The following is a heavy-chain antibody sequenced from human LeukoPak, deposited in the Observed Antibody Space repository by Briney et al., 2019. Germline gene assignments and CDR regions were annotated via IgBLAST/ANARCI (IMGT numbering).Heavy chain of an antibody. J-gene: IGHJ4*02. CDR3: AIPEYSSGWHSFDY. CDR2: ISSSSSTI. V-gene: IGHV3-48*01. D-gene: IGHD6-19*01. Sequence: GGSLRLSCAASGFTFSSYSMNWVRQAPGKGLEWVSYISSSSSTIYYADSVKGRFTISRDNSKNTLYLQMNSLRAEDTAVYYCAIPEYSSGWHSFDYWGQGTLVTVSS. CDR1: GFTFSSYS.